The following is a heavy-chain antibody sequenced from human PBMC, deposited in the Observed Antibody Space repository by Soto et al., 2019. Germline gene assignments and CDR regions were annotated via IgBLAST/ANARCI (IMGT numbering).Heavy chain of an antibody. J-gene: IGHJ4*02. D-gene: IGHD2-15*01. V-gene: IGHV3-23*01. CDR2: ISGSGGST. CDR1: GFTFSSYA. Sequence: GGSLRLSCAASGFTFSSYAMSWVRQAPGKGLEWVSVISGSGGSTYYADSVKGRFTISRDNSKNTLYLQMNSLRAEDTAVYYCAKDAPVHDRLTTYGGNSWGQGTLVTVSS. CDR3: AKDAPVHDRLTTYGGNS.